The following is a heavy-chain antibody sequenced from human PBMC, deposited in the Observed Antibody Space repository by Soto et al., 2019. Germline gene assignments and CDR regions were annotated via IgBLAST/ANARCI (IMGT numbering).Heavy chain of an antibody. J-gene: IGHJ4*02. CDR1: GFTFSSFG. Sequence: GGPLRLSCAASGFTFSSFGVHWVRQAPGKGLEWVAVIWYDGSNKYYAYPVKGRFTISRDNSKNTLYLQMNSLRAEATAAYYCAGDFRYTSSWYSFFDNWGKGTLMT. V-gene: IGHV3-33*01. CDR3: AGDFRYTSSWYSFFDN. D-gene: IGHD6-13*01. CDR2: IWYDGSNK.